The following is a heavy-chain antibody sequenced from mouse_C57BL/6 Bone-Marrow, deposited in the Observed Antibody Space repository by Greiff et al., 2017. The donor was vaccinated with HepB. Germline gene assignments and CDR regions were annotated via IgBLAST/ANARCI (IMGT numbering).Heavy chain of an antibody. V-gene: IGHV2-2*01. J-gene: IGHJ4*01. CDR1: GFSLTSYG. CDR3: ARAPITTVVGYYYAMDY. CDR2: IWSGGST. Sequence: VQLQQSGPGLVQPSQSLSITCTVSGFSLTSYGVHWVRQSPGKGLEWLGVIWSGGSTDYNAAFISRLSISKDNSKSQVFFKMNSLQADDTAIYYCARAPITTVVGYYYAMDYWGQGTSVTVSS. D-gene: IGHD1-1*01.